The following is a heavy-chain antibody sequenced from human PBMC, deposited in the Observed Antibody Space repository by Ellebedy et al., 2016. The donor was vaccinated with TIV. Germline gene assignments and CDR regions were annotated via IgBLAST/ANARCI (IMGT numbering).Heavy chain of an antibody. V-gene: IGHV3-30*13. D-gene: IGHD6-19*01. CDR1: GFIFNSHG. Sequence: GESLKISCAASGFIFNSHGMHWVRQAPGKGLEWVAVISSHGMTTYYADSVKVRFTISRDNSNNSLYLQMNSLRAEDTAVYFCTKEGAVAGAPAYLAYDYWGQGTLVTVSS. CDR3: TKEGAVAGAPAYLAYDY. CDR2: ISSHGMTT. J-gene: IGHJ4*02.